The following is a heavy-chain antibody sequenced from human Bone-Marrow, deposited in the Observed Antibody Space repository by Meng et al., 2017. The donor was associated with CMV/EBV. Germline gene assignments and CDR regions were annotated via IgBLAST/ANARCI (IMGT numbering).Heavy chain of an antibody. J-gene: IGHJ4*02. CDR2: INPNSGAT. CDR1: GPTFGGYY. Sequence: GPTFGGYYVFWVRRAPVQGLEWMEWINPNSGATNYAPKFLGWVTMTSDTSISTVYMGLSRLRSDDTAVYFCASSYYNFWSGPTFDYWGQGTLVTVSS. V-gene: IGHV1-2*04. CDR3: ASSYYNFWSGPTFDY. D-gene: IGHD3-3*01.